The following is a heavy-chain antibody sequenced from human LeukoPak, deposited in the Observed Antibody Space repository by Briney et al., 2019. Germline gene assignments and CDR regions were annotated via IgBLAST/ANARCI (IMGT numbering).Heavy chain of an antibody. J-gene: IGHJ6*02. CDR1: GFTFSTYA. CDR3: ARDRIRVQLWLGGMDV. V-gene: IGHV3-7*01. D-gene: IGHD3-22*01. Sequence: GGSLRLSCAASGFTFSTYALHWVRQAPGEGLEWVANIKEDGSEKFYVDSVKGRFTISRDNANNTVYLQMNNLRAEDTAVYYCARDRIRVQLWLGGMDVWGQGTTVTVSS. CDR2: IKEDGSEK.